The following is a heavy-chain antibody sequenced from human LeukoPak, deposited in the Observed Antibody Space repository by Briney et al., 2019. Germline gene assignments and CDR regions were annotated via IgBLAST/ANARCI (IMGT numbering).Heavy chain of an antibody. V-gene: IGHV5-51*01. CDR3: ASSIVVVPAAMRLPGAAFDY. Sequence: GESLKISCKGSEYSFINYWIGWVRQMPGKGLEWMGIIYPGDSDTRYSPSFQGQVTFSVDKSINTAYLQWSSLKASDTAMYYCASSIVVVPAAMRLPGAAFDYWGQGTLVTVSS. D-gene: IGHD2-2*01. CDR2: IYPGDSDT. CDR1: EYSFINYW. J-gene: IGHJ4*02.